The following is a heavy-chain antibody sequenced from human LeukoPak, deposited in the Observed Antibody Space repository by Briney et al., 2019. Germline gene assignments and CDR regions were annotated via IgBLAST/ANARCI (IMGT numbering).Heavy chain of an antibody. CDR2: IYYSGST. J-gene: IGHJ4*02. CDR3: ARHIHRQWPAENDY. CDR1: GGSTSSSSYY. D-gene: IGHD6-19*01. V-gene: IGHV4-39*01. Sequence: KPSETLSLTCTVSGGSTSSSSYYWGWIRQPPGKGLEWIATIYYSGSTYYNPSLKSRVTISVDTSKNQFSLKLNSVTAADTAVYYCARHIHRQWPAENDYWDQGILVTVSS.